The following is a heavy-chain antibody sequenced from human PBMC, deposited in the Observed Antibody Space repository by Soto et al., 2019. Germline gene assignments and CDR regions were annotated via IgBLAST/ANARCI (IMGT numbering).Heavy chain of an antibody. CDR3: PRIPKYCPILTTVYYNYGMDV. D-gene: IGHD3-9*01. V-gene: IGHV2-70*01. Sequence: FGATPVNPTQTLTLTCTSSGFSLSTSGMCVSWIRQPLGKALEWLALIDWDDDKYYSTSLKTRXTISKDTSNNQVVLTMTNMDPVHKATSESPRIPKYCPILTTVYYNYGMDVWGQGTTVTVSS. CDR1: GFSLSTSGMC. CDR2: IDWDDDK. J-gene: IGHJ6*02.